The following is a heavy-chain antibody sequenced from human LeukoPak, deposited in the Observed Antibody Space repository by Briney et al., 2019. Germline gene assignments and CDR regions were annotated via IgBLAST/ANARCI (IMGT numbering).Heavy chain of an antibody. D-gene: IGHD2-2*01. CDR3: AKGYCSSTSCSAFDY. Sequence: GGSLRLSCAASGFTFDDYAMHWVRQAPGKGLKWVSGISWNSGSIGYADSVKGRFTISRDNAKNSLYLQMNSLRAEDTALYYCAKGYCSSTSCSAFDYWGQGTLVTVSS. J-gene: IGHJ4*02. CDR1: GFTFDDYA. CDR2: ISWNSGSI. V-gene: IGHV3-9*01.